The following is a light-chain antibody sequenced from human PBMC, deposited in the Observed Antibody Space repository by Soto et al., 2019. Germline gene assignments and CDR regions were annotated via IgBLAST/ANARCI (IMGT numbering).Light chain of an antibody. V-gene: IGKV3-11*01. CDR2: DAS. CDR1: QSVSYY. CDR3: QQRSNWLT. Sequence: EIVLTQSPATLSLSPGESATLSCRASQSVSYYLAWYQQKPGQAPRLLIYDASRRATGLPARFSGSGSGTDFTLTISSLEPEDFAVYYCQQRSNWLTFGGGTKVEI. J-gene: IGKJ4*01.